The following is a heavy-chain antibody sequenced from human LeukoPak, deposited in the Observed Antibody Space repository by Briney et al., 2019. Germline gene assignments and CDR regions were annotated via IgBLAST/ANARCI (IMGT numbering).Heavy chain of an antibody. CDR1: GFTFSSYW. Sequence: GGSLRLSRAASGFTFSSYWMSWVRQAPGKGLEWVANIKQDGSEKYYVDSVKGRFTISRDNAKNSLYLQMNSQRAEDTAVYYCARETDTAMVPPFDYWGQGTLVTVSS. CDR3: ARETDTAMVPPFDY. D-gene: IGHD5-18*01. J-gene: IGHJ4*02. CDR2: IKQDGSEK. V-gene: IGHV3-7*01.